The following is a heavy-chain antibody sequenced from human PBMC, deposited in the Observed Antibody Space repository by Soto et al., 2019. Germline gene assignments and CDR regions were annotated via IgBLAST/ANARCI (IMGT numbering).Heavy chain of an antibody. D-gene: IGHD5-12*01. J-gene: IGHJ6*02. CDR3: ARDWGYDPDPTYYYGMDV. CDR1: GDTVSTNTAA. CDR2: IYYKSRWYN. Sequence: PSQTLSLTCAISGDTVSTNTAAWNWIRQSPSRGLEWLGRIYYKSRWYNDYSESLKSRIAIIPDTSRNQFSLQLNPVIPEDTAVYYCARDWGYDPDPTYYYGMDVWGQGTKVTVSS. V-gene: IGHV6-1*01.